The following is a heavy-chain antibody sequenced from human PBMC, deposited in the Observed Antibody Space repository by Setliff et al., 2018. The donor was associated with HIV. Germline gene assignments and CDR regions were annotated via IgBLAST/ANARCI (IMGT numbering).Heavy chain of an antibody. D-gene: IGHD1-1*01. CDR1: GFIFGDYW. V-gene: IGHV3-7*03. CDR3: AKDALKSTTQHNYFGP. J-gene: IGHJ5*02. Sequence: GGSLRLSCAASGFIFGDYWMNWRRQAPGKGLEWVANKKQDGSEKYYVGSVKGRFTISRDNAKNSLYLEMNSLSLEDTALYYCAKDALKSTTQHNYFGPWGQGSLVTVSS. CDR2: KKQDGSEK.